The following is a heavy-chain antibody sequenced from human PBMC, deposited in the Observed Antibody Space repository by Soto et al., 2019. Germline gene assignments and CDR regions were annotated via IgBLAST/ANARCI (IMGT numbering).Heavy chain of an antibody. CDR1: GSTFSSYG. CDR2: ISYDGSNK. J-gene: IGHJ4*02. D-gene: IGHD6-13*01. Sequence: GGSLRLSCAASGSTFSSYGMHWVRQAPGKGLEWVAVISYDGSNKYYADSVKGRFTISRDNSKNTLYLQMNSLRAEDTAVYYCAASTSSAFHYWGQGTLVTVSS. V-gene: IGHV3-30*03. CDR3: AASTSSAFHY.